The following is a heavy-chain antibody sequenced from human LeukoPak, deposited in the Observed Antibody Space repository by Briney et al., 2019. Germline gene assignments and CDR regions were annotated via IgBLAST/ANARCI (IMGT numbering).Heavy chain of an antibody. CDR3: ARDYYYDSSGYYVG. J-gene: IGHJ4*02. D-gene: IGHD3-22*01. CDR2: ISAYNGNT. Sequence: ASVNVSCKTSGYTFTGYGISWARQAAGQGVEGMGWISAYNGNTNYAQKLQGRVIMTTDTSTSTAYMELRSLRSDDTAVYYCARDYYYDSSGYYVGWGQGTLVTVSS. V-gene: IGHV1-18*01. CDR1: GYTFTGYG.